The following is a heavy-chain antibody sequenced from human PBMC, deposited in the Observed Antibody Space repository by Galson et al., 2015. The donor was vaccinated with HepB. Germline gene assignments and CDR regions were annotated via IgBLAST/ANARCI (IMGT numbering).Heavy chain of an antibody. CDR3: VWRNNINV. D-gene: IGHD1-14*01. V-gene: IGHV3-7*03. CDR1: GFTVSSYA. Sequence: SLRLSCAAPGFTVSSYAMNWVRQAPGKGLEWVANIKYDGSEKNYVDSVKGRFAISRDNAKNSVSLQMNSLRAEDTAVYYCVWRNNINVWGKGTTVIVSS. J-gene: IGHJ6*04. CDR2: IKYDGSEK.